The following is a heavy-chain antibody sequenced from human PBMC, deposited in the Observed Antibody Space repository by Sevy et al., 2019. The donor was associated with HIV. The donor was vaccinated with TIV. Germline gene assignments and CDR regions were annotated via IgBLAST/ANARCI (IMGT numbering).Heavy chain of an antibody. Sequence: SETLSLTCTVSGGSISSSSYYWGWIRQPPGKGLEWIGSIYYSGSTYYNPSLKSQVTISVDTSKNQFSLKLSSVTAADTAVYYCAGRGYCSSSSCYYGEKWFDPWGQGTLVTVSS. D-gene: IGHD2-2*01. CDR2: IYYSGST. J-gene: IGHJ5*02. V-gene: IGHV4-39*01. CDR1: GGSISSSSYY. CDR3: AGRGYCSSSSCYYGEKWFDP.